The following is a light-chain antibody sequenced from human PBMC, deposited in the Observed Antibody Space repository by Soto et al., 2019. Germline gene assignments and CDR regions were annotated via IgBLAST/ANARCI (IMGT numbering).Light chain of an antibody. CDR1: SSDVGGYKY. CDR3: SSYAGSNTDYV. V-gene: IGLV2-8*01. Sequence: QSVLTQPPSASGSPGQSVTISCTGTSSDVGGYKYVSWYQQHPGKVPKLMIYEVSKRPSGVPDRFSGSKSGNTASLTVSALQAEDEADYYCSSYAGSNTDYVFGTGTKGTVL. CDR2: EVS. J-gene: IGLJ1*01.